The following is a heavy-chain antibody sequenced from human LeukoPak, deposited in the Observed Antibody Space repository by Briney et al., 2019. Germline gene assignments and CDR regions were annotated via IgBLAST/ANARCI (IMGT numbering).Heavy chain of an antibody. D-gene: IGHD3-22*01. CDR2: ISSTGSNI. CDR3: AATYYYDGSGDY. Sequence: GGSLRLSCAASGFTFSTYEMNWVRQAPGKGLEWVSYISSTGSNIYYADSVKGRFTISRDNAKNSLYLLMDSLRTEDTAVYYCAATYYYDGSGDYWGQGTLVTVSS. CDR1: GFTFSTYE. J-gene: IGHJ4*02. V-gene: IGHV3-48*03.